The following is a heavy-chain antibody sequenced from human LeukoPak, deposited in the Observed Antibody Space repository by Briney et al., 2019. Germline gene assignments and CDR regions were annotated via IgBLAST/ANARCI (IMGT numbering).Heavy chain of an antibody. CDR1: GGSISSGGYS. V-gene: IGHV4-31*03. Sequence: SETLSLTCTVSGGSISSGGYSWSWIRQHPGKGLEWNVYIYYSGSTYYNPSLHRRVTISVHTSKNQFSLTLSSLTAADTAVYYCARDGTSTYFDYWGQGTLVTVSS. CDR2: IYYSGST. J-gene: IGHJ4*02. D-gene: IGHD1-26*01. CDR3: ARDGTSTYFDY.